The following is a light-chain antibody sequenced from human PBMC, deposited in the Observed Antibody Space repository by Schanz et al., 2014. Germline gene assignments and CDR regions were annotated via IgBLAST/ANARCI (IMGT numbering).Light chain of an antibody. CDR3: SSYTSRTTWV. CDR2: DVS. CDR1: SSDVGGYNY. V-gene: IGLV2-14*01. Sequence: QSALTQPPSASGSLGQSVTISCTGTSSDVGGYNYVSWYQQHPGKAPTLMIYDVSYRPAGVSNRFSGSKSGNTASLTISGLQAEDEADYYCSSYTSRTTWVFGGGTKLTVL. J-gene: IGLJ3*02.